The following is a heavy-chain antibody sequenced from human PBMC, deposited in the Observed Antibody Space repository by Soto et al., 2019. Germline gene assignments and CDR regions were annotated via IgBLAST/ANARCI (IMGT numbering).Heavy chain of an antibody. CDR1: GYTFTSYY. D-gene: IGHD6-19*01. CDR3: ARDLDMQWPGGGWFDS. CDR2: INPSVGSK. J-gene: IGHJ5*01. Sequence: GASVKVSCKASGYTFTSYYLHWVRQAPGQGLEWMGIINPSVGSKIYAQKFQGRATMTRDTSASTVYMELSSLRSDDTAVYYCARDLDMQWPGGGWFDSWGQGALVTVSS. V-gene: IGHV1-46*01.